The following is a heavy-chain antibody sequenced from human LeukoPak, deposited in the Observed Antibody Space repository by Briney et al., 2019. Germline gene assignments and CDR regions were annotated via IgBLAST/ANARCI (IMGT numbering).Heavy chain of an antibody. J-gene: IGHJ4*02. CDR2: XAYDGSNK. D-gene: IGHD4-17*01. V-gene: IGHV3-30*18. CDR3: AKFENRNDFGDSDFDY. CDR1: GFPFSSYG. Sequence: GGSLRLSCAASGFPFSSYGMHWVRQAPGKGXXXXXXXAYDGSNKYYADSVKGRFTISRDNSKNTLYLQMNSLRAEDTAVYYCAKFENRNDFGDSDFDYWGQGTLVTVSS.